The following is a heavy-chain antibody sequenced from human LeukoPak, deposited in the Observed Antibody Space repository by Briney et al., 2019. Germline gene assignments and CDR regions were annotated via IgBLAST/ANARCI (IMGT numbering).Heavy chain of an antibody. J-gene: IGHJ3*02. V-gene: IGHV3-7*01. CDR3: ASPSKSVPNDAFDI. CDR2: IKQDGSEK. Sequence: GGSLRLSCAASGFTFSSYWMSWVRQAPGKGLEWVANIKQDGSEKYYVDSVKGRFTISRDNAKNSLYLQMNSLRAEDTAVYYCASPSKSVPNDAFDIWGQGTMVTVSS. D-gene: IGHD2-2*01. CDR1: GFTFSSYW.